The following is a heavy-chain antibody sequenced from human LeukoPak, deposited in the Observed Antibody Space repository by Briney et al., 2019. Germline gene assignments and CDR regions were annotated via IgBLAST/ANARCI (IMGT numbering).Heavy chain of an antibody. Sequence: GGSLRLSCAASGFTFSGYAMSWVRQAPGKGLEWVAVISYDGTSKYYADSVKGRFTISRDNSKNTLYLQMNSLRAEDTAVYHCAREDSSGYSRLYYFDYWGQGTLVTVSS. J-gene: IGHJ4*02. CDR2: ISYDGTSK. V-gene: IGHV3-30-3*01. D-gene: IGHD3-22*01. CDR1: GFTFSGYA. CDR3: AREDSSGYSRLYYFDY.